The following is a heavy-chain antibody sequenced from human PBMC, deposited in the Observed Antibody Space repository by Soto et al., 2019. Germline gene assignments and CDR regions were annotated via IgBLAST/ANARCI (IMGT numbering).Heavy chain of an antibody. J-gene: IGHJ4*02. CDR1: GFTFDDYG. Sequence: PGGSLRLSCAASGFTFDDYGLSWVRQAPGKGLEWVSGINWNGGSTRYADSVKGRFTISRDNAKNSLYLQMNSLRAEDTAVYYCAFGQLWTVAGFDYWGQGTLVTVSS. D-gene: IGHD3-10*01. CDR3: AFGQLWTVAGFDY. CDR2: INWNGGST. V-gene: IGHV3-20*04.